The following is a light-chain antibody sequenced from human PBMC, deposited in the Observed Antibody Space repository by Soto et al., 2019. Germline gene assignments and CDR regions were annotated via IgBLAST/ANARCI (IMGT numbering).Light chain of an antibody. J-gene: IGKJ1*01. CDR2: GAS. CDR3: QQYAASPWT. CDR1: QSVTKSY. Sequence: EIVLTQSPGTLSLSPGERATFSCRASQSVTKSYLAWYQQKPDQAPRLLIYGASSRATDIPDRFSGGGSGTDFTLTISRLEPEDFAVYYCQQYAASPWTFGQGTKVEIK. V-gene: IGKV3-20*01.